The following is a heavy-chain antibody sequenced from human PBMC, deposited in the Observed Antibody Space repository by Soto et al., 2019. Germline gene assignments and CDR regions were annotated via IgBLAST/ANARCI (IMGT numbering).Heavy chain of an antibody. CDR1: GGSFGGYY. CDR2: INHSGST. CDR3: ARRPNYYDSSGYRRHYYYYGMDV. D-gene: IGHD3-22*01. Sequence: SETLSLSCAVYGGSFGGYYWSWIRQPPGKGLEWIGEINHSGSTNYNPSLKSRVTISVDTSKNQFSLKLSSVTAADTAVYYCARRPNYYDSSGYRRHYYYYGMDVWGQGTTVTVSS. V-gene: IGHV4-34*01. J-gene: IGHJ6*02.